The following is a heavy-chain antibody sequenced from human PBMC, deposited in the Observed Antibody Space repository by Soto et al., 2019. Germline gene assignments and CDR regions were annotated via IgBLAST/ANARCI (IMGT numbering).Heavy chain of an antibody. CDR1: GFTFSSYG. Sequence: VQLVESGGGLVQPGRSLRLSCAASGFTFSSYGMHWVRQAPGKGLEWVAVIWYDGSNKYYADSVKGRFTISRDNSKNTLYLQMNSLRAEDTAVYYCASEYCSGGSCYYYGMDVWGQGTTVTVSS. CDR3: ASEYCSGGSCYYYGMDV. J-gene: IGHJ6*02. CDR2: IWYDGSNK. D-gene: IGHD2-15*01. V-gene: IGHV3-33*01.